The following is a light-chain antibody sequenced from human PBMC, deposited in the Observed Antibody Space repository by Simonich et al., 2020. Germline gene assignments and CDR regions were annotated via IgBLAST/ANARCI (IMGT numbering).Light chain of an antibody. J-gene: IGKJ1*01. CDR1: PSVSSN. Sequence: EIVMTQSPATLSVSPGERATLSFRASPSVSSNLAWYHQKPSQAPRLLIYGATTRATGIPARFSGSGSGTEFTLTISILQSEDFAVYYCQQYNNWPPWTFGQGTKVEIK. CDR2: GAT. V-gene: IGKV3-15*01. CDR3: QQYNNWPPWT.